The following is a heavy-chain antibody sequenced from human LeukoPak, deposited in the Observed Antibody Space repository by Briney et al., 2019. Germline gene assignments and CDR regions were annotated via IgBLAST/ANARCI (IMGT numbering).Heavy chain of an antibody. CDR1: GGSISSSIYY. CDR2: IYYSGST. D-gene: IGHD3-16*01. Sequence: PSETLSLTCTVSGGSISSSIYYWGWIRQPPGKGLEWIGNIYYSGSTYYNPSLKSRVTISVDTSKNQFSLRLNSVTAADTAMYYCARFTPQGYGWGGYNRFDPWGQGTLVTVSS. J-gene: IGHJ5*02. CDR3: ARFTPQGYGWGGYNRFDP. V-gene: IGHV4-39*01.